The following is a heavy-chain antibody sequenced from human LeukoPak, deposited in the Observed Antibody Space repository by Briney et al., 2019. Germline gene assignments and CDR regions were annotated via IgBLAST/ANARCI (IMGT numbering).Heavy chain of an antibody. Sequence: SGGSLRLSCAASGFTFSSYSMNWVRQAPGKGLEWVSYISSSSSTIYYADSVKGRFTISRDNAKNSLYLQMNSLRDEDTAVYYCARDQYSSGWYSRGYFDYWGQGTLVTVSS. D-gene: IGHD6-19*01. J-gene: IGHJ4*02. CDR3: ARDQYSSGWYSRGYFDY. CDR2: ISSSSSTI. V-gene: IGHV3-48*02. CDR1: GFTFSSYS.